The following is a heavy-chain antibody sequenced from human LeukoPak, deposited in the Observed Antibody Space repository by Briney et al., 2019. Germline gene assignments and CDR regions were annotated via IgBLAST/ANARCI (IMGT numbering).Heavy chain of an antibody. CDR1: GFTFSDYY. Sequence: GGSLRLSCAASGFTFSDYYMSWIRQAPGKGLEWVSYISSSGSTIYYADSVKGRFTISRDNAKNSLYLQMNSLRAEDTAVYYCAAVDIVATTYFDYWGQGTLVTVSS. V-gene: IGHV3-11*01. CDR3: AAVDIVATTYFDY. CDR2: ISSSGSTI. D-gene: IGHD5-12*01. J-gene: IGHJ4*02.